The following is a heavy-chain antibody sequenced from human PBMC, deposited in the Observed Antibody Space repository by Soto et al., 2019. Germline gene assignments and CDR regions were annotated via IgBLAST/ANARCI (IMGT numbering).Heavy chain of an antibody. Sequence: LPETLSLTCAVYGGSFSGYYWRWIRQPPGKGLEWIGEINHSGSTNYNPSLKSRVTISVDTSKNQFSLKLSSVTAADTAVYYCARTERITMVRGVIRYWGQGTLVTVSS. CDR1: GGSFSGYY. J-gene: IGHJ4*02. V-gene: IGHV4-34*01. CDR2: INHSGST. CDR3: ARTERITMVRGVIRY. D-gene: IGHD3-10*01.